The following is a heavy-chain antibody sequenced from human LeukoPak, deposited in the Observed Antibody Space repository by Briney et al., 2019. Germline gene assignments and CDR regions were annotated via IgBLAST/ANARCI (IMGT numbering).Heavy chain of an antibody. CDR1: GGSFSGYY. D-gene: IGHD3-10*01. V-gene: IGHV4-34*01. CDR3: ARLCIRGTEKYYYYYGMDV. J-gene: IGHJ6*02. Sequence: PSETLSLTCAVYGGSFSGYYWSWIRQPPGKGLEWIGEINHSGSTNYNPSLKSRVTISVDTSKNQFSLKLSSVTAADTAVYYCARLCIRGTEKYYYYYGMDVWGQGTTVTVSS. CDR2: INHSGST.